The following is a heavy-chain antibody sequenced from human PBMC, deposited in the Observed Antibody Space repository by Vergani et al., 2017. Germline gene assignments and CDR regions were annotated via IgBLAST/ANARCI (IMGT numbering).Heavy chain of an antibody. Sequence: EVQLVESGGGSVQSGGSLRLSCVASGFSFNTYWMHWVRQVPGKGLMWVARIDEYGNRATYGDFETGRFTISRDNAKNTVLLQMNNLRADDAVVYYCVRTEYGTGMACNTRFDSWGRGALVTVSS. J-gene: IGHJ5*01. CDR2: IDEYGNRA. CDR1: GFSFNTYW. V-gene: IGHV3-74*03. CDR3: VRTEYGTGMACNTRFDS. D-gene: IGHD2-8*02.